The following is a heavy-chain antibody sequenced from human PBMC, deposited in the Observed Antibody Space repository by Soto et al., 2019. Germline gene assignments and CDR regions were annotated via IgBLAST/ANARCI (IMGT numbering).Heavy chain of an antibody. Sequence: PGESLKLSCKGSGYSFTNSWIGWVRQMPGKGLEWMGIIYPGDSDTRYSPSFQGQVIISVDQSISTAYLQWSSLQASDTAMYYCARQDYNYAYFDFWGQGTLVTVSS. J-gene: IGHJ4*02. CDR2: IYPGDSDT. CDR3: ARQDYNYAYFDF. CDR1: GYSFTNSW. V-gene: IGHV5-51*01. D-gene: IGHD5-18*01.